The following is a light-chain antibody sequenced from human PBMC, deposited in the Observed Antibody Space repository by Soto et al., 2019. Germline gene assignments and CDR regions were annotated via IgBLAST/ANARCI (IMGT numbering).Light chain of an antibody. CDR1: SSDVGGYNY. CDR3: SSYTSSSTLLYV. V-gene: IGLV2-14*01. CDR2: DVS. Sequence: QSALIQPPSMSGSPGQSITISCTGTSSDVGGYNYVSWYQQHPGKAPKLMIYDVSNRPTGVSNRFSGSKSGNTASLTISGLQAEDEADYYCSSYTSSSTLLYVFGTGTKVTVL. J-gene: IGLJ1*01.